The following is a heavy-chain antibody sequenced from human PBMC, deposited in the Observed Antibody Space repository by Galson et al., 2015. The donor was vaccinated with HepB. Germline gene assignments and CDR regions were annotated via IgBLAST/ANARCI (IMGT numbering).Heavy chain of an antibody. CDR3: AKTSYCDGGPCFSCYFAS. J-gene: IGHJ4*02. D-gene: IGHD2-21*01. CDR2: IVGSGEST. Sequence: SLRLSCAAPGITFSTYVMSWVRQAPGKGLEWVSSIVGSGESTLYADSVKGRFTISRDNSRNTLYPQMNRLRADDTAIYYCAKTSYCDGGPCFSCYFASRGQGTLVAVSS. CDR1: GITFSTYV. V-gene: IGHV3-23*01.